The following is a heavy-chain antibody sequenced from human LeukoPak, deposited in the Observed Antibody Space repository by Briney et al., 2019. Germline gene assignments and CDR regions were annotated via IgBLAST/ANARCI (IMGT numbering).Heavy chain of an antibody. J-gene: IGHJ4*02. CDR3: ARAYYYCSGGSCSWPRLVTFDY. CDR1: GGSFSGYY. CDR2: INHSGST. Sequence: SETLSLTCAVYGGSFSGYYWSWIRQPPGKGLEWIGEINHSGSTNYNPSLKSRVTISVDTSKNQFSLKLSSVTAADTAVYYCARAYYYCSGGSCSWPRLVTFDYWGQGTLVTVSS. V-gene: IGHV4-34*01. D-gene: IGHD2-15*01.